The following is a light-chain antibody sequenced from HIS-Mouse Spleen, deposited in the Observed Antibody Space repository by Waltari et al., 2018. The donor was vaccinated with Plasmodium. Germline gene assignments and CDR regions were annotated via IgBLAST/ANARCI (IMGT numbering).Light chain of an antibody. CDR2: EGS. CDR1: STDVGSYNL. V-gene: IGLV2-23*01. J-gene: IGLJ1*01. Sequence: QSALTQPASVSGSPGQSITIPCTGTSTDVGSYNLVSWYQQHPGKAPKLMIYEGSTRPSGVSNRFSGSKSGNTASLTISGLQAEDEADYYCCSYAGSAVFGTGTKVTVL. CDR3: CSYAGSAV.